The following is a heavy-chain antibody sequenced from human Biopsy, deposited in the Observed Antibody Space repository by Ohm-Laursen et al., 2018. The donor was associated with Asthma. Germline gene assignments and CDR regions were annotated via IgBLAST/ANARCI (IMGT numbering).Heavy chain of an antibody. Sequence: SLRLSCSASGFSFSNFAIHWVRQAPGKGLEWVGVISKDASTQDYADSVKGRFTMARDNSKNTLYLQMNSLRAEDTAVYYCAREGGDYLSGYYYYYGMDVWGQGTTVTVSS. CDR1: GFSFSNFA. J-gene: IGHJ6*02. V-gene: IGHV3-30*01. CDR3: AREGGDYLSGYYYYYGMDV. D-gene: IGHD4-17*01. CDR2: ISKDASTQ.